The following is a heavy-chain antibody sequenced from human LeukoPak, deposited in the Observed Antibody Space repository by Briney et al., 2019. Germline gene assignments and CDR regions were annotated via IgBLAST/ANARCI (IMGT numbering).Heavy chain of an antibody. D-gene: IGHD3-10*01. V-gene: IGHV4-59*01. CDR3: ARGGYYGSGNDFRFDP. Sequence: PSETLSLTCTVSGGSISSYYWSWIRQPPGKGLEWIGYIYYSGSTNYKPSLKSRVTISVDTSRNQFSLKLSSVTAADTAVYYCARGGYYGSGNDFRFDPWGQGTLVTVSS. J-gene: IGHJ5*02. CDR1: GGSISSYY. CDR2: IYYSGST.